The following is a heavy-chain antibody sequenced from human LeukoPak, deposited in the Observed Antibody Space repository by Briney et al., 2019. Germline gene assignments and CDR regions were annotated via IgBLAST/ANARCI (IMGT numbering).Heavy chain of an antibody. D-gene: IGHD6-13*01. Sequence: SGGSLRLSCAASGFTFSAFAMSWVRQAPGKGLEWVSAISGSGSGTYYADSVKGRFTISRDNSKNTLYLQMNSLRAEDAAVYYCAKDAFAIAAAGTRVDYWGQGTLVTVSS. J-gene: IGHJ4*02. CDR2: ISGSGSGT. V-gene: IGHV3-23*01. CDR3: AKDAFAIAAAGTRVDY. CDR1: GFTFSAFA.